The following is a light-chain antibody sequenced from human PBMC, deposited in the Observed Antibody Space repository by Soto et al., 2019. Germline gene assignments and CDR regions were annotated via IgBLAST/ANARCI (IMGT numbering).Light chain of an antibody. CDR1: QSVSSSY. CDR3: QQYGSSPQT. V-gene: IGKV3-20*01. CDR2: GAS. J-gene: IGKJ1*01. Sequence: EIVLTQSPGTLSLSPGERATLSCRASQSVSSSYLAWYQQKPGQAPRLLIYGASSRATGIPDRFSGSGSGTDFTLTIIRLEPEDFAVYYCQQYGSSPQTFGQGTKVEI.